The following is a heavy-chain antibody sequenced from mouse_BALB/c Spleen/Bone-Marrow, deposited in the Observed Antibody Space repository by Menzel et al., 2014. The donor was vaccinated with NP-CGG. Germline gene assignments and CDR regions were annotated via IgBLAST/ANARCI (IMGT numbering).Heavy chain of an antibody. D-gene: IGHD3-1*01. CDR1: GYTFTDYY. Sequence: QVQLQQSGPELVKPGASVKISCKASGYTFTDYYIHWVKQKPGQGLEWIGWTYPGSGSTKYNEKFKGKATLTVDTSSSTDDMQLSSLTSEDTAVYFCANLGRYAMDYWGQGTSVTVSS. CDR2: TYPGSGST. V-gene: IGHV1-84*02. J-gene: IGHJ4*01. CDR3: ANLGRYAMDY.